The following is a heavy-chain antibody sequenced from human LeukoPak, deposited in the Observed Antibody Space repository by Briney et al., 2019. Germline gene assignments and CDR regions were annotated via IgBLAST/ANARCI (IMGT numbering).Heavy chain of an antibody. Sequence: SETLSLTCTVSGGSISSGDYYWSWIRQPPGKGLEWIGYIYYSGSTYYNPSLKSRVTISVDTSKDQFSLKLSSVTAADTAVYYCARAYCSGTSCPNHDASDIWGQGTMVTVSS. CDR1: GGSISSGDYY. V-gene: IGHV4-30-4*08. CDR2: IYYSGST. CDR3: ARAYCSGTSCPNHDASDI. J-gene: IGHJ3*02. D-gene: IGHD2-2*01.